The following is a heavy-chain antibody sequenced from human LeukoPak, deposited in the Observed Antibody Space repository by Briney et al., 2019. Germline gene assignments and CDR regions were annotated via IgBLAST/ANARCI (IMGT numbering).Heavy chain of an antibody. CDR1: GFNFNDYA. J-gene: IGHJ2*01. CDR3: TRRAARWQFDL. Sequence: GGSLRLSCAVSGFNFNDYAMHWVRQAPGRGLEWVSGINWKTGNGIYADSVKGRFAISRDNAKNSLYLQMSSLRAEDTALYYCTRRAARWQFDLWGRGTLLTVSS. V-gene: IGHV3-9*01. CDR2: INWKTGNG. D-gene: IGHD5-24*01.